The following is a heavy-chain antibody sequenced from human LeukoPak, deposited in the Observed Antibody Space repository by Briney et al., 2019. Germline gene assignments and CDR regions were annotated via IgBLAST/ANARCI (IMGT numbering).Heavy chain of an antibody. CDR1: GGSIRSYY. D-gene: IGHD3-16*01. V-gene: IGHV4-59*08. CDR2: VYYSGST. Sequence: SETLSLTCTVSGGSIRSYYCSWIRQPPGKGREWVGYVYYSGSTSYNPSLKSRVTISVDASKNQFSLKLSSVTAADTAVYYCARHFTGPGTYTPYFGMDVWGQGTTVTVSS. J-gene: IGHJ6*02. CDR3: ARHFTGPGTYTPYFGMDV.